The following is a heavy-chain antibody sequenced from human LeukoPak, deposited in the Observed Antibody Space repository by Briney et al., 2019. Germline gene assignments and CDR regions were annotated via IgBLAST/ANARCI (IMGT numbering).Heavy chain of an antibody. CDR2: IYYSGST. V-gene: IGHV4-59*01. J-gene: IGHJ4*02. CDR3: AARIVVVPAAYVY. D-gene: IGHD2-2*01. CDR1: GGSISSYY. Sequence: SETLSLTCTVSGGSISSYYWSWIRQPPGKGLEWIGYIYYSGSTNYNPSLKSRVTISVDTSKNQFSLKLSSVTAADTAVYYCAARIVVVPAAYVYWGQGTLVTVSS.